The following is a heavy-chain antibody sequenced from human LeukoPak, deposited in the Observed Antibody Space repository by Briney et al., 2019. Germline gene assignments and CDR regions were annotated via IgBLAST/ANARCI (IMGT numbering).Heavy chain of an antibody. J-gene: IGHJ5*02. V-gene: IGHV4-4*07. Sequence: SETLSLTCTVSGGSISSYYWSWIRQPAGKGLEWIGRIYTSGSTNYNPSLKSRVTMSVDTSKNQFPLKLSSVTAADTAVYYCARAGIVGATYNWFDPWGQGTLVTVSS. D-gene: IGHD1-26*01. CDR1: GGSISSYY. CDR2: IYTSGST. CDR3: ARAGIVGATYNWFDP.